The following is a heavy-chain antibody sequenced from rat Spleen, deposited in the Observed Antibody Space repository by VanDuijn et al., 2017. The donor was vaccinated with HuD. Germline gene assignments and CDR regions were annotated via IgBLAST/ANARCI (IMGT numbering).Heavy chain of an antibody. D-gene: IGHD4-3*01. CDR3: ARHSPIIRGTRYFDY. CDR2: ISYEGSST. CDR1: GFTFSDYY. V-gene: IGHV5-22*01. Sequence: EVQLVESGGGLVQPGRSLKLSCVASGFTFSDYYMAWVRQAPKKGLEWVASISYEGSSTHYGDSVKGRFTISRDNAKSTLYLQMNSLRSEDTATYYCARHSPIIRGTRYFDYWGQGVMVTVSS. J-gene: IGHJ2*01.